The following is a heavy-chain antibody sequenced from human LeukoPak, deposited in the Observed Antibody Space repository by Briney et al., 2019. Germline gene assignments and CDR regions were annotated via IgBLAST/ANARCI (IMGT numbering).Heavy chain of an antibody. Sequence: SVKVSCKASGGTFSSYAISWVRQAPGQGLEWMGGIIPIFGTANYAQKFQGRVTITTDESTSTAYMELSSLRSEDTAVYYCARAPYGYNNQYYLDYWGQGTLVTVSS. D-gene: IGHD5-24*01. CDR3: ARAPYGYNNQYYLDY. V-gene: IGHV1-69*05. J-gene: IGHJ4*02. CDR2: IIPIFGTA. CDR1: GGTFSSYA.